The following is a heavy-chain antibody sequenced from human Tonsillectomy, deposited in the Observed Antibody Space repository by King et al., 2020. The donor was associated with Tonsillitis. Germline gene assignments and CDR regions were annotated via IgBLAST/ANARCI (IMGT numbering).Heavy chain of an antibody. V-gene: IGHV4-34*01. CDR1: GGSFSGYY. CDR2: INHSGST. J-gene: IGHJ4*02. Sequence: VQLQQWGAGLLKPSETLSLTCAVYGGSFSGYYWSWIRQPPGKGLEWIGVINHSGSTNYNPSLKSRVTISVDTSKNQFSLKLSSVTAADTAVYYCARISGSRAVDYWGQGTLVTVSS. CDR3: ARISGSRAVDY. D-gene: IGHD1-20*01.